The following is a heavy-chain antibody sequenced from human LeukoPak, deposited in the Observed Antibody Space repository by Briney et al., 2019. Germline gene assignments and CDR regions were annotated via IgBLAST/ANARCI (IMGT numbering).Heavy chain of an antibody. CDR1: GFTFSNHW. Sequence: PGGSLGLSCAASGFTFSNHWMHWVRQVPGKGLVWVSRSDGGGSSTSYADSVKGRFSISRDNAKSTLYLQMNSLRAEDTAVYYCARGPGSSGGAYVGDYWGHGTLVTVSS. J-gene: IGHJ4*01. D-gene: IGHD3-22*01. CDR3: ARGPGSSGGAYVGDY. CDR2: SDGGGSST. V-gene: IGHV3-74*01.